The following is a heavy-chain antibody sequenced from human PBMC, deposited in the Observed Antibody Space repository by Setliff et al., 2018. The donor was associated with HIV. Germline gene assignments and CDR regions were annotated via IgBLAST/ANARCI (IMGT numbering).Heavy chain of an antibody. V-gene: IGHV4-4*08. CDR3: ARDQGYKYGDVFDI. Sequence: PSETLSLTCTVSGGSISSYYWSWIRLPPGKGLEWIGYIYTSGITNYNPSLKSRFTISRDNTKNTLFLHMKSLRAEDMAVYYCARDQGYKYGDVFDIWGRGTKVTVSS. CDR1: GGSISSYY. J-gene: IGHJ3*02. CDR2: IYTSGIT. D-gene: IGHD5-18*01.